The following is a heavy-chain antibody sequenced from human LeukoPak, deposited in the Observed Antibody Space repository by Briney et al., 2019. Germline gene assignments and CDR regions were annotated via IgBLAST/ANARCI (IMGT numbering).Heavy chain of an antibody. J-gene: IGHJ5*02. Sequence: ASVKVSCKASGYTFSRYGIVWVRQAPGQGLGWLGWISIYSGKTKYIEKIQGRVTLTRDESTDTAYLELRSLRSDDTALYYCARNTQLCGGDCHNWLDVWGQGTLVTVSS. CDR3: ARNTQLCGGDCHNWLDV. V-gene: IGHV1-18*01. CDR2: ISIYSGKT. CDR1: GYTFSRYG. D-gene: IGHD2-21*02.